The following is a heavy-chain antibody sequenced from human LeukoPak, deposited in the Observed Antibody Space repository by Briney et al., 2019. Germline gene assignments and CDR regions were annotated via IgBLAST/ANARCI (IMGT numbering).Heavy chain of an antibody. CDR3: AKVSHYYDSSGYYKCFDY. V-gene: IGHV3-23*01. CDR2: ISGSGGST. Sequence: GGSLRLSCATSGFTFSSYAMSWVRQAPGKGLEWVSAISGSGGSTYYADSVKGRFTISRDNSKNTLYLQMNSLRAEDTAVYYCAKVSHYYDSSGYYKCFDYWGQGTLVTVSS. D-gene: IGHD3-22*01. CDR1: GFTFSSYA. J-gene: IGHJ4*02.